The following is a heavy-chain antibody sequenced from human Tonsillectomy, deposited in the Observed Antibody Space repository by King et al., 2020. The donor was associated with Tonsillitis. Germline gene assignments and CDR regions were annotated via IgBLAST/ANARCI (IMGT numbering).Heavy chain of an antibody. V-gene: IGHV5-51*03. J-gene: IGHJ3*02. D-gene: IGHD3-22*01. Sequence: QLVQSGAEVKKPGESLKISCKGSGYTFSNYWIAWVRQMPGKGLELMGIIYPDDSETRYSPSFQGQVTISTDKSITTAYLQWSSRKASDTAIYYCSSRYYYYDTSGYYDRGAFDIWGKGTMVTVSS. CDR3: SSRYYYYDTSGYYDRGAFDI. CDR1: GYTFSNYW. CDR2: IYPDDSET.